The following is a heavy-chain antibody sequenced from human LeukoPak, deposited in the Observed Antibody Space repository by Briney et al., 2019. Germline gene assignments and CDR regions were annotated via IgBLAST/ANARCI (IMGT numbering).Heavy chain of an antibody. Sequence: GGSLRLSCAASGFTFSNYAMSWVRQAPGKGLEWVSAISGSGGRTYYADSVKGRFALSRDNSKNTLYLQMNSLRAEDTAVYYCAKEYYYGSGTYYNVDYWGQGTLVTVSS. D-gene: IGHD3-10*01. J-gene: IGHJ4*02. CDR1: GFTFSNYA. CDR2: ISGSGGRT. CDR3: AKEYYYGSGTYYNVDY. V-gene: IGHV3-23*01.